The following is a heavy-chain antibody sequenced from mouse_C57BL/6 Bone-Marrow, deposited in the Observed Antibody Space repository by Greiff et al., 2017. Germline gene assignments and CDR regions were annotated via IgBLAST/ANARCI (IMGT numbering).Heavy chain of an antibody. D-gene: IGHD2-3*01. V-gene: IGHV1-72*01. CDR1: GYTFNSYW. CDR2: IDPNSGGT. CDR3: ARSEGWTDYFDY. J-gene: IGHJ2*01. Sequence: QVQLQQPGAELVKPGASVKLSCKASGYTFNSYWMHWVKQRPGRGLEWIGRIDPNSGGTKYNEKFKSKATLTVDKPSSTAYMQRSSLTSVDSAVYYCARSEGWTDYFDYWGQGTTLTVSS.